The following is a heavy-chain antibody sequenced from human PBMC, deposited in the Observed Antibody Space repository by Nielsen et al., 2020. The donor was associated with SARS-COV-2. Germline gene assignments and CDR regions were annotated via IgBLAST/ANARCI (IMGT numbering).Heavy chain of an antibody. V-gene: IGHV3-21*01. J-gene: IGHJ4*02. CDR3: ARVPSSYCGGDCYCDY. CDR2: ISSSSSYI. CDR1: GFTFSSYG. D-gene: IGHD2-21*02. Sequence: GESLKISCAASGFTFSSYGMHWVRQAPGKGLEWVSSISSSSSYIYYADSVKGRFTISRDNAKNSLYLQMDSLRAEDTAVYYCARVPSSYCGGDCYCDYWGQGTLVTVSS.